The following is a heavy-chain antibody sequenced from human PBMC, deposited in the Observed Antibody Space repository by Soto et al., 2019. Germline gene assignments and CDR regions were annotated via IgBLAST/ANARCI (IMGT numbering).Heavy chain of an antibody. D-gene: IGHD5-12*01. CDR1: GYTFTGYY. Sequence: ASVKVSCKASGYTFTGYYMHCVRQAPGQVLEWMGWINPNSGGTNYAQKFQGRVTMTRDTSISTAYMELSRLRSDDTAVYYCARGSGYANWFDPWGQGTLVTVSS. V-gene: IGHV1-2*02. CDR3: ARGSGYANWFDP. CDR2: INPNSGGT. J-gene: IGHJ5*02.